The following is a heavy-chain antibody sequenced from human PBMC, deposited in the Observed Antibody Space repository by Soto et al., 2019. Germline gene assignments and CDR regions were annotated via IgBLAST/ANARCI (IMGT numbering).Heavy chain of an antibody. CDR3: ARVRGDVAFDY. J-gene: IGHJ4*02. V-gene: IGHV4-30-4*01. D-gene: IGHD3-10*01. CDR1: GGSISSGDDY. Sequence: QVQLQESGPGLVKPSQTLSLTCTVSGGSISSGDDYWSWIRQPPGKGLEWIGYIYHSGATYYNPSLKSRVTISVDRPKNQFSLKLNSVNAADTAVYYCARVRGDVAFDYWGQGTLVTVSS. CDR2: IYHSGAT.